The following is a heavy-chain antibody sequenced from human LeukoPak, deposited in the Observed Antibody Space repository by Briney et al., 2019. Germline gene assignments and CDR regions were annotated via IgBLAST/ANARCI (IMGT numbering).Heavy chain of an antibody. CDR2: IKQDGSEK. J-gene: IGHJ4*02. D-gene: IGHD3-10*01. Sequence: GGSLRLSCVASGFTFSTYTMNWIRQAPGKGLEWVANIKQDGSEKNYVDSVKGRFIISRDNTKNSLYMQVNSLRVEDTAVYYCARDSPFGVYWGQGALVTVSA. CDR1: GFTFSTYT. V-gene: IGHV3-7*01. CDR3: ARDSPFGVY.